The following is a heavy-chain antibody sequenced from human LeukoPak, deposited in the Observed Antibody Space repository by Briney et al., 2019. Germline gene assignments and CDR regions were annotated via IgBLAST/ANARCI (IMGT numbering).Heavy chain of an antibody. D-gene: IGHD2-2*01. V-gene: IGHV3-23*01. J-gene: IGHJ4*02. CDR2: ISGSGGST. Sequence: PGGSLRLSCAASGFTFSSYAMSWVRQAPGKGLEWVSAISGSGGSTYYADSVKGRFTISRDNSKNTLYLQMNSLRAEDTAIYYCAKETYIVVVPGALFDYWGQGTLVTVSS. CDR3: AKETYIVVVPGALFDY. CDR1: GFTFSSYA.